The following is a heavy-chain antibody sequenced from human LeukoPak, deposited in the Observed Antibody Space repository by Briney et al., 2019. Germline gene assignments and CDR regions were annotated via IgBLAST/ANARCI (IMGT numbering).Heavy chain of an antibody. V-gene: IGHV3-23*01. J-gene: IGHJ4*02. CDR3: AKGTDFWSGYCDY. Sequence: GGSLRLSCAASGFTFSSYVMSWVRQAPGKGLEWVSAISGSGGSTYYADSVKGRFTISRDNSKNTVYLQMNSLRAEDTAVYYCAKGTDFWSGYCDYWGQGTLVTVSP. CDR1: GFTFSSYV. D-gene: IGHD3-3*01. CDR2: ISGSGGST.